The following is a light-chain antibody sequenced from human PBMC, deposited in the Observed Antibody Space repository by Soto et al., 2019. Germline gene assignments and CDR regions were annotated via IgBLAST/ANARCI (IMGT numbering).Light chain of an antibody. CDR2: GAS. CDR1: QSVSSN. CDR3: QQYNNWPRT. J-gene: IGKJ1*01. Sequence: EIVMTQSPATLSVSPGERATLSCRASQSVSSNSAWYQQKPGQAPRLLIYGASTRATGIPARFSGSGSGTEFTLTISSLQSEDFAVDYCQQYNNWPRTFGQGTKVDIK. V-gene: IGKV3-15*01.